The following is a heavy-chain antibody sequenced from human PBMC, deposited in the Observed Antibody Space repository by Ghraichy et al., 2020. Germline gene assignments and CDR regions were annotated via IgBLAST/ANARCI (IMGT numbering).Heavy chain of an antibody. CDR2: INHSGST. D-gene: IGHD3-3*01. CDR3: ARGRRATIFGVVMQKTPYYYYYGMDV. Sequence: SETLSLTCAVYGGSFSGYYWSWIRQPPGKGLEWIGEINHSGSTNYNPSLKSRVTISVDTSKNQFSLKLSSVTAADTAVYYCARGRRATIFGVVMQKTPYYYYYGMDVWGQGTTVTVSS. CDR1: GGSFSGYY. J-gene: IGHJ6*02. V-gene: IGHV4-34*01.